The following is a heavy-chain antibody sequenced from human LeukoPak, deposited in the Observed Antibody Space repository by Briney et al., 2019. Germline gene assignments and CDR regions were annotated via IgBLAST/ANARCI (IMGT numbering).Heavy chain of an antibody. V-gene: IGHV3-23*01. CDR2: ISAGKGNT. CDR1: AFTLSTYA. J-gene: IGHJ4*02. D-gene: IGHD6-13*01. CDR3: AKDQGYSSSWYNY. Sequence: GGSLRLSCAASAFTLSTYAMSWVRQAPGKGLEWVSGISAGKGNTYYADSVKGRFTISRDNSKNTLHLQMNSLRAEDTAVYYCAKDQGYSSSWYNYWGQGTLVTVSS.